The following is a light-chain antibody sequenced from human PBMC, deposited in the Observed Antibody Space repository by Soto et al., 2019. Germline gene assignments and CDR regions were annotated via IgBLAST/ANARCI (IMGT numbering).Light chain of an antibody. CDR3: QQYNY. CDR2: KAS. Sequence: DIQMTQSPSTLSASVGDRLTITCRASQSISSWLAWYQQKPGKAPKLLIYKASSLESGVPSRFSGSGSGTEFTLTISSLQPDDFATYYCQQYNYFGPGTKVDIK. CDR1: QSISSW. V-gene: IGKV1-5*03. J-gene: IGKJ3*01.